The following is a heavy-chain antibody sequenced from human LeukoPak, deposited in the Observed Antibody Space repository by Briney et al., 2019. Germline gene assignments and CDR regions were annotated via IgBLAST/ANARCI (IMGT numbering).Heavy chain of an antibody. CDR2: IYYSGST. CDR3: ARMYDSSGYYQYNWFDP. J-gene: IGHJ5*02. D-gene: IGHD3-22*01. CDR1: GGSISSSSYY. V-gene: IGHV4-31*03. Sequence: PSETLSLTCTVSGGSISSSSYYWGWIRQHPGKGLEWIGYIYYSGSTYYNPSLKSRVTISVDTSKNQFSLKLSSVTAADTAVYYCARMYDSSGYYQYNWFDPWGQGTLVTVSS.